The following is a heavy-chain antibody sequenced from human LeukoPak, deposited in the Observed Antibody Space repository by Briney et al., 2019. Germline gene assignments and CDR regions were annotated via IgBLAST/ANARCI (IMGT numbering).Heavy chain of an antibody. CDR1: GGSFICYY. V-gene: IGHV4-34*01. CDR3: ARVKRRMGSSSGDYSDF. CDR2: INHSGST. Sequence: ETLSLTFAVYGGSFICYYWSWIRPPPGKGREWIGEINHSGSTNYNPSLKSRVTVSVDTSKNQFSLKLTSVTAADTAMYYCARVKRRMGSSSGDYSDFWGQGALVTVSS. D-gene: IGHD6-6*01. J-gene: IGHJ4*02.